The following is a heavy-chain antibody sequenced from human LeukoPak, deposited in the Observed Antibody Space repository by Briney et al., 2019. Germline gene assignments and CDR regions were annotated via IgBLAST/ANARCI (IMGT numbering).Heavy chain of an antibody. CDR1: GFTFSSYW. J-gene: IGHJ5*02. V-gene: IGHV3-7*03. CDR3: ARDPLYYYGSGEDWFDP. CDR2: IKQDGSEK. Sequence: GGSLRLSCAASGFTFSSYWMSWVRQAPGKGLEWVANIKQDGSEKYYVDSVKGRFTISRDNAKNSLYLQVNSLRAEDTAVYYCARDPLYYYGSGEDWFDPWGQGTLVTVSS. D-gene: IGHD3-10*01.